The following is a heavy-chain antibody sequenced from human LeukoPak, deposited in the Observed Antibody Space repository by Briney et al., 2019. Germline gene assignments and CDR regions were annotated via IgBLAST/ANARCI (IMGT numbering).Heavy chain of an antibody. Sequence: GGSLRLSCAASGFTFSGSAMHWVRQASGKGLEWVGRIRSKANSYATAYAASVKGRFTISRDDSKNTAYLQMNSLKTEDTAVYYCTRLPRYDFWSGYYRAPNWFDPWGQGTLVTVSS. V-gene: IGHV3-73*01. CDR1: GFTFSGSA. D-gene: IGHD3-3*01. CDR2: IRSKANSYAT. J-gene: IGHJ5*02. CDR3: TRLPRYDFWSGYYRAPNWFDP.